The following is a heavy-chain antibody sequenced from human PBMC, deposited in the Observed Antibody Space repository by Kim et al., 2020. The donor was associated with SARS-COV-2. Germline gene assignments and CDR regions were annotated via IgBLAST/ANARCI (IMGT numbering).Heavy chain of an antibody. V-gene: IGHV4-30-2*05. CDR3: ASNNWNAVDP. J-gene: IGHJ5*02. D-gene: IGHD1-20*01. Sequence: STYYNPALKSRVTISVDTSKNQFSLKLSSVTAADTAVYYCASNNWNAVDPWGQGTLVTVSS. CDR2: ST.